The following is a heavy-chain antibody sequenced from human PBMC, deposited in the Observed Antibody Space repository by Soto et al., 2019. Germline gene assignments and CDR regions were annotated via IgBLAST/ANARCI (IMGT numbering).Heavy chain of an antibody. V-gene: IGHV3-23*01. CDR1: AFSFTHHA. Sequence: AGSMRLSCVPPAFSFTHHAVTWVRLHPEKGIQWVAALRQDGGNIYYRNSVRDRVTTSRDTSKHTLYLQRACLKAEDPAVYFFAKQMVTWVATVIAFWGQGTQVTVSS. J-gene: IGHJ4*02. CDR2: LRQDGGNI. CDR3: AKQMVTWVATVIAF. D-gene: IGHD2-15*01.